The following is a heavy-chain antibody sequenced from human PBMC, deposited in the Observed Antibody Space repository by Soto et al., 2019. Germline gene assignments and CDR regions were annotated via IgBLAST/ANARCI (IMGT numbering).Heavy chain of an antibody. CDR2: ISNDGSKK. V-gene: IGHV3-30*03. CDR3: ARDVAMPSGLGLGY. Sequence: GGSLRLSCAASGFVFTNYGMHWVRQAPGKGLEWVAFISNDGSKKYYADSVKGRFTISRDNSENTVYLQMTSLRPGDTAVFYCARDVAMPSGLGLGYWGQGTLVTVSS. D-gene: IGHD6-19*01. CDR1: GFVFTNYG. J-gene: IGHJ4*02.